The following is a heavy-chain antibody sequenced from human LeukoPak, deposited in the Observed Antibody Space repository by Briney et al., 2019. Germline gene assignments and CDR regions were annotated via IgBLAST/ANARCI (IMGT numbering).Heavy chain of an antibody. CDR3: AIGPDIVVVPAASREDYYYYYYMDV. D-gene: IGHD2-2*01. CDR1: GYTFISYA. J-gene: IGHJ6*03. CDR2: IIPIFGTA. Sequence: SVKVSCKASGYTFISYAISWVRQAPGQGREWVGGIIPIFGTANYAQKFQGRVTITADESTSTAYMELSSLRSEDTAVYYCAIGPDIVVVPAASREDYYYYYYMDVWGKGTTVTISS. V-gene: IGHV1-69*13.